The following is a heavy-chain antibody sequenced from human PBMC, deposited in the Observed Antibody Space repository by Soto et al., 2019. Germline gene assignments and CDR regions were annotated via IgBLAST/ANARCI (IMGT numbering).Heavy chain of an antibody. CDR1: VYTITIYY. Sequence: AAVPVSCMASVYTITIYYIHCVRQAPGQGLEWMGWINPITGGTNYAPKFQGRVTMTRDTSTSTVYMELSSLRSEDTAVYYCARERPYYYDSSGAGPGAFDIWGQGTMVNVS. CDR3: ARERPYYYDSSGAGPGAFDI. V-gene: IGHV1-2*02. D-gene: IGHD3-22*01. J-gene: IGHJ3*02. CDR2: INPITGGT.